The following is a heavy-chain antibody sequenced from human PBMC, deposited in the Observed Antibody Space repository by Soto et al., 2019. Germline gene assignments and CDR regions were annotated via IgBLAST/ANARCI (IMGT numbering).Heavy chain of an antibody. Sequence: GGSLRLSCAASGFTFSSYAMHWVRQAPGKGLEWVAVISYDGSNKYYADSVKGRFTISRDNSKNTLYLQMMSLRAEDTAVYYCARAGYYGSGSYYYYYYGMDVWGQGTTVTVSS. J-gene: IGHJ6*02. CDR1: GFTFSSYA. V-gene: IGHV3-30-3*01. D-gene: IGHD3-10*01. CDR2: ISYDGSNK. CDR3: ARAGYYGSGSYYYYYYGMDV.